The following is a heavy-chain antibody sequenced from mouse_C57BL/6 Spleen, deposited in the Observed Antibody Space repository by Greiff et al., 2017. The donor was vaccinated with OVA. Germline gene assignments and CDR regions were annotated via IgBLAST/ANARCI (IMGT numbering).Heavy chain of an antibody. CDR1: GYTFTSYW. J-gene: IGHJ2*01. Sequence: QVQLQQSGTELVKPGASVKLSCKASGYTFTSYWMHWVKQRPGQGLEWIGNINPSNGGTNYNEKFKSKATLTVDKSSSTAYMQLSSLTSGDSAVYYCAREFITTVVADNYWGQGTTLTVSS. V-gene: IGHV1-53*01. CDR2: INPSNGGT. D-gene: IGHD1-1*01. CDR3: AREFITTVVADNY.